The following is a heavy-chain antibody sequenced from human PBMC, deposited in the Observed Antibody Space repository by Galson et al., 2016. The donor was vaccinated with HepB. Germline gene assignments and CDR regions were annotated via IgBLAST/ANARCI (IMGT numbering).Heavy chain of an antibody. V-gene: IGHV1-69*13. J-gene: IGHJ3*02. D-gene: IGHD4-17*01. Sequence: SVKVSCKASGGSFSYYAISWLRQAPGQGLEWMGGIMPIFNAANYAQRFQGRATITADESTSTAYMALSSLRSEDTAVYYCATHPSGDDSDDAFDIWGQGTMVRVSS. CDR3: ATHPSGDDSDDAFDI. CDR1: GGSFSYYA. CDR2: IMPIFNAA.